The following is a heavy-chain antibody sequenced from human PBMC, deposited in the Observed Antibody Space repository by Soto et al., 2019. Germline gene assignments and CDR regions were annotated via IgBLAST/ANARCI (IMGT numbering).Heavy chain of an antibody. CDR1: GFTFSSYA. J-gene: IGHJ3*02. D-gene: IGHD3-3*01. V-gene: IGHV3-30-3*01. CDR2: ISYDGSNK. Sequence: QVQLVESGGGVVQPGRSLRLSCAASGFTFSSYAMHWFRQAPGKGLEWVAVISYDGSNKYYADSVKGRFTISRDNSKNTLYRQMNGLRAEDTAVYYCARTYYDVWSGYWIGAFDIWGQGTMVTVSS. CDR3: ARTYYDVWSGYWIGAFDI.